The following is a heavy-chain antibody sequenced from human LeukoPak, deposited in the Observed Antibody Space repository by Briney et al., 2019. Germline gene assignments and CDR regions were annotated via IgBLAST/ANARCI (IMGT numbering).Heavy chain of an antibody. CDR2: IIPIFGTA. Sequence: ASVKDSCKASRGTFSSYAISWVRQAPGQGLEWMGGIIPIFGTANYAQKLQGRVTITADKSTSTAYMELSSLRSEDTAVYYCARDRGYYDILTGYYSTSFFDYWGQGTLVTVSS. J-gene: IGHJ4*02. CDR3: ARDRGYYDILTGYYSTSFFDY. D-gene: IGHD3-9*01. V-gene: IGHV1-69*06. CDR1: RGTFSSYA.